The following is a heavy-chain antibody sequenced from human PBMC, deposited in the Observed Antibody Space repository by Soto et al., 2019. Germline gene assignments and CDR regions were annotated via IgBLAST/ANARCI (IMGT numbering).Heavy chain of an antibody. Sequence: QVQLVQSGGEVKQPGASVKDSCKTSGYTFTSYGISWVRQAPGQGLEWMGWISGYNGDTKYVQKFQGRVTLTTDTSTNTAYMEVRSLRSDDTAVYYCARDWVGDLAYWGQGTLVTVSS. J-gene: IGHJ4*02. CDR2: ISGYNGDT. CDR3: ARDWVGDLAY. CDR1: GYTFTSYG. D-gene: IGHD4-17*01. V-gene: IGHV1-18*01.